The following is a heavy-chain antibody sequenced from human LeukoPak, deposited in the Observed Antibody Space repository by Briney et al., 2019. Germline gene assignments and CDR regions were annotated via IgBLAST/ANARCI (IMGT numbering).Heavy chain of an antibody. CDR1: GFTFSNYA. CDR3: ARDRVLHYFDY. J-gene: IGHJ4*02. D-gene: IGHD3-16*01. V-gene: IGHV3-23*01. Sequence: PGGSLRLSCAASGFTFSNYAMSWVRQAPGKGLEWVSTISGNGGHTYYADSVKGRFTISRDNSKNTLYLQMTSLRADDTAVYYCARDRVLHYFDYWGQGALVTVSS. CDR2: ISGNGGHT.